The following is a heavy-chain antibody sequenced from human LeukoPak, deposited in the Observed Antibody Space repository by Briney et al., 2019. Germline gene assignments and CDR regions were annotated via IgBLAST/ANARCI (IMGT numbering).Heavy chain of an antibody. J-gene: IGHJ4*02. D-gene: IGHD2-21*01. CDR3: VKDFRIGYSAHFDY. CDR2: IYENGGTT. CDR1: GFTFRSHA. V-gene: IGHV3-23*01. Sequence: GGSLRLSCVGSGFTFRSHAMSWVRQAPEKGLELVSGIYENGGTTYYADSVKGRFSISRDNSKNTLYLQMDSLRGEDTAVYYCVKDFRIGYSAHFDYWGQGALVTVSS.